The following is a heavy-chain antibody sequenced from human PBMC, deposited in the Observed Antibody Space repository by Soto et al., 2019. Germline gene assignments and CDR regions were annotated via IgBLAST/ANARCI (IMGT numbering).Heavy chain of an antibody. CDR1: GFTFSRYA. CDR3: AREPYSGSPIAHFDY. D-gene: IGHD1-26*01. V-gene: IGHV3-30-3*01. CDR2: ISYDGSNK. J-gene: IGHJ4*02. Sequence: GGSLRLSCAASGFTFSRYAMHWVRQAPGKGLEWVAVISYDGSNKYYADSVKGRFTISRDNSKNTLYLQMNSLRAEDTAVYYCAREPYSGSPIAHFDYWGQGTLVTVS.